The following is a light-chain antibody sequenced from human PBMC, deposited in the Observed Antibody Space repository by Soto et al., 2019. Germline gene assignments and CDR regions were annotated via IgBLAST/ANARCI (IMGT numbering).Light chain of an antibody. V-gene: IGKV3-11*01. CDR1: QSVSSQ. CDR2: DAS. CDR3: AQGGWPWP. J-gene: IGKJ1*01. Sequence: EIVLTQSPATLSLSPGERATLSCRASQSVSSQLAWYQHKPGQAPRLLIYDASNRATGIPDRFSGSGSGTDFTLTISSLEPGDVAVYYFAQGGWPWPVGQGTKVDIK.